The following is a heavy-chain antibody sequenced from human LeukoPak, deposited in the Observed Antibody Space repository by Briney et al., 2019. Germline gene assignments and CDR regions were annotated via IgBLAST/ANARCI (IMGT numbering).Heavy chain of an antibody. V-gene: IGHV4-39*01. CDR2: IYYSGST. CDR1: GGSISSSSYF. Sequence: PSETLSLTCTVSGGSISSSSYFWGWIRQPPGKGLEWIGSIYYSGSTYYNPSLKSRVTISVDTSKNQFSLKLSSVTAADTAVYYCARQDYDFWSGYPSYNWFDPWGQGTLVTVSS. J-gene: IGHJ5*02. CDR3: ARQDYDFWSGYPSYNWFDP. D-gene: IGHD3-3*01.